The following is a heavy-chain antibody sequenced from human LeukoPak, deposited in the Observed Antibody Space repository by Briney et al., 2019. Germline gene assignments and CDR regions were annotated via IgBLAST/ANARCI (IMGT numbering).Heavy chain of an antibody. D-gene: IGHD1-26*01. CDR1: GFTVRSNY. Sequence: AASGFTVRSNYMSWVRQAPGKGLECVSVIYSGGSTYYADSVKGRFTISRDNSKNTVYLQMNSLRAEDTAVYYCARSQWELPFDYWGQGTLVTVSS. V-gene: IGHV3-66*01. CDR2: IYSGGST. J-gene: IGHJ4*02. CDR3: ARSQWELPFDY.